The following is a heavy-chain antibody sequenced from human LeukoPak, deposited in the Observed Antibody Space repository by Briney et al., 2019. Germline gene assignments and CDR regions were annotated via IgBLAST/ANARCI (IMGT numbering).Heavy chain of an antibody. CDR3: ARGSGSFSGGFDY. CDR1: GFTFSSYG. Sequence: PGRSLRLSCAASGFTFSSYGMHWVRQTPGKGLEWVAIIWSDGSNKYYADSVKSRFTISRDNSKNTLYLQMNSLRAEGTAVYYCARGSGSFSGGFDYWGQGTLVTVSS. V-gene: IGHV3-33*01. CDR2: IWSDGSNK. J-gene: IGHJ4*02. D-gene: IGHD1-26*01.